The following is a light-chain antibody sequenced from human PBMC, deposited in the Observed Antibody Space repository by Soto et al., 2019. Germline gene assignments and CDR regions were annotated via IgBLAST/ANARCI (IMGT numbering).Light chain of an antibody. Sequence: IQMTQSPSTLSASVGDRVTITWRASQSIGSWLAWYQQKPGKAPKLLIYTASSLESGVTSRFSGSGSGTEFTLTISSLQPDDFATYYCQQYNSYSGTFGQGTKVEIK. CDR2: TAS. CDR1: QSIGSW. V-gene: IGKV1-5*03. CDR3: QQYNSYSGT. J-gene: IGKJ1*01.